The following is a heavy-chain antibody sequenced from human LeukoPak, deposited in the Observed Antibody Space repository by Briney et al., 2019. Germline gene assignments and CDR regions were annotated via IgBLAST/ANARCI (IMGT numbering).Heavy chain of an antibody. V-gene: IGHV4-59*08. Sequence: SETLSLTCTVSGGSISSYHWSWIRQPPGKGLEFIGYIYHSGYTDYNPSLKSRLTISLDTSKRQFSLTLSSVTAADTAFYYCASLRPGGPNEDWGQGTLVTVSS. CDR2: IYHSGYT. CDR1: GGSISSYH. D-gene: IGHD1-1*01. J-gene: IGHJ4*02. CDR3: ASLRPGGPNED.